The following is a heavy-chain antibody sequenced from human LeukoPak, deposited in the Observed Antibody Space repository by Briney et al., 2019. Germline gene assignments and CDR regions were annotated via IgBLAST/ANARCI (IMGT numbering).Heavy chain of an antibody. D-gene: IGHD6-19*01. V-gene: IGHV3-23*01. J-gene: IGHJ4*02. Sequence: GGSLRLSCAASGFTFSSYAMSWVRQAPGKGLEWVSAISGSGGSTYYADSVKGRFTISRDNSKNTLYLQMNSLRAEDTAVYYCAKDEAVAEYYFDYWGQVTLVTVSS. CDR2: ISGSGGST. CDR3: AKDEAVAEYYFDY. CDR1: GFTFSSYA.